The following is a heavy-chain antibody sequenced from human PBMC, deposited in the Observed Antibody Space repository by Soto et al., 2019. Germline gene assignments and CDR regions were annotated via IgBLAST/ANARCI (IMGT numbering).Heavy chain of an antibody. V-gene: IGHV3-30-3*01. Sequence: GGSLRLSCAASGFTFSSYAMHWVRQAPGKGLEWVAVISYDGSNKYYADSVKGRFTISRNNSKNTLYLQMNSLRAEDTALYYCAREGPMLLWFGELSGYFDYWGQGTLVTVSS. CDR1: GFTFSSYA. CDR2: ISYDGSNK. CDR3: AREGPMLLWFGELSGYFDY. J-gene: IGHJ4*02. D-gene: IGHD3-10*01.